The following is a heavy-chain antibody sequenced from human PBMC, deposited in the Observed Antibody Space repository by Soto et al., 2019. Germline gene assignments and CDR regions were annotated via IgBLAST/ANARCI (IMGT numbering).Heavy chain of an antibody. CDR3: ARDRYSSSSTYFDY. J-gene: IGHJ4*02. V-gene: IGHV3-30-3*01. Sequence: QVQLVESGGGVVQPGRSLRLSCAASGFTFSSYAMHWVRQAPGKGLEWVAVISYDGSNKYYADSVKGRFTISRDNSKNTLYLQMNSLRAEDTAVYYCARDRYSSSSTYFDYWGQGTLVTVSS. CDR2: ISYDGSNK. D-gene: IGHD6-6*01. CDR1: GFTFSSYA.